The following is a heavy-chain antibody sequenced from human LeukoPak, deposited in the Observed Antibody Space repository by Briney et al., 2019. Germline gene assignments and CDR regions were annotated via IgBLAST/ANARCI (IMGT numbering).Heavy chain of an antibody. D-gene: IGHD1-26*01. CDR2: ISGSGGST. Sequence: GGSLRLSCAASGFTFSSYAMSWVRQAPGKGLEWVSAISGSGGSTYYADSVKGRFTISRDNSKNTLYLQMNSLRAEDTAVYYCARPSVGATSYYFDYWGQGTLVTVSS. J-gene: IGHJ4*02. CDR1: GFTFSSYA. V-gene: IGHV3-23*01. CDR3: ARPSVGATSYYFDY.